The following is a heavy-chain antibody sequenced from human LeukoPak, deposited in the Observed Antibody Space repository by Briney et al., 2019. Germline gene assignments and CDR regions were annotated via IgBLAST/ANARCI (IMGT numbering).Heavy chain of an antibody. D-gene: IGHD6-13*01. Sequence: PGGSLRLSCAASGFTFSSYAMSWVPQTARKRLECVSTITGSGGNTYYADSVKGRFTISRDNSKNTLYLQMNSLRAEDTAIYYCAKESPVAATGRSWFDPWGQGTLVTVSS. CDR3: AKESPVAATGRSWFDP. CDR2: ITGSGGNT. V-gene: IGHV3-23*01. CDR1: GFTFSSYA. J-gene: IGHJ5*02.